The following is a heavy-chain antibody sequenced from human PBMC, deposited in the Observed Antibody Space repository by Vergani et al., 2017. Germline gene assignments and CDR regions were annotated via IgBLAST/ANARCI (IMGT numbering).Heavy chain of an antibody. Sequence: VQLLESGGGLVQPGGSLRLSCAASGFTFSDYYMSWIRQAPGKGLEWVSYISSSGSTIYYADSVKGRFTISRDNAKNSLYLQMNSLRAEDTAVYYCARAAPTIFGVAKWAFDIWGQGTMVTVSS. CDR1: GFTFSDYY. CDR2: ISSSGSTI. J-gene: IGHJ3*02. D-gene: IGHD3-3*01. CDR3: ARAAPTIFGVAKWAFDI. V-gene: IGHV3-11*01.